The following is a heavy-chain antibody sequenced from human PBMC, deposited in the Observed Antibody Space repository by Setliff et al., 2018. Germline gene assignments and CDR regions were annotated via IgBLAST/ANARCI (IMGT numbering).Heavy chain of an antibody. CDR3: ARDVYDFRTGQGGP. CDR2: ISSSGTTK. D-gene: IGHD3-3*01. Sequence: TGGSLRLSCTTSGFTFSSYEVNWVRQAPGKGLEWVSYISSSGTTKHYADSVKGRFTTSRDDARNSMYLQMDSLRVEDTAVYYCARDVYDFRTGQGGPWGQGTRVTVSS. CDR1: GFTFSSYE. V-gene: IGHV3-48*03. J-gene: IGHJ5*02.